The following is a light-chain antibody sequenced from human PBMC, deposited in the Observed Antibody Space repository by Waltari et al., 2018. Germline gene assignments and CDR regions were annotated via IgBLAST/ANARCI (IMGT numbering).Light chain of an antibody. J-gene: IGLJ3*02. Sequence: NFMLTQPHSVSESPGKTVTISCTRSSGSIASNYVQWYQQRPGSSPTAVIYAENQRPSRVPDRFSGSIDSSSNSASLTISGRKTEDEADYYCQSYDNRNHWVFGGGTKLTVL. CDR3: QSYDNRNHWV. V-gene: IGLV6-57*01. CDR2: AEN. CDR1: SGSIASNY.